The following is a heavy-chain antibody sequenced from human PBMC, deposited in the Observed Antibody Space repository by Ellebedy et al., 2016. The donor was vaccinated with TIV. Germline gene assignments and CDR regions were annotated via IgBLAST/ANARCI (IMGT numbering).Heavy chain of an antibody. CDR3: ARFRYTSAWHLGHNGLDC. CDR2: ISFDGGAT. V-gene: IGHV3-48*04. Sequence: GESLKISCAASGFSFSRYAMSWVRQAPGKGLEWISFISFDGGATYYSDSIKGRFTISRDNAAQSLYLQINNLRADDTAVYYCARFRYTSAWHLGHNGLDCWGQGTLVSVSS. CDR1: GFSFSRYA. J-gene: IGHJ4*02. D-gene: IGHD6-19*01.